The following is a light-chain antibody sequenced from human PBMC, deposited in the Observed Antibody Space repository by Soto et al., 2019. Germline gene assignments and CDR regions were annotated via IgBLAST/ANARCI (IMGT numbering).Light chain of an antibody. V-gene: IGKV1-5*03. CDR2: KAS. Sequence: DIQMTQSPSTLSASVGDRVTITCRASQSLNNWLAWYQQKPGKAPKLLIYKASSLESGVPSRFSGSGSGTEFTLTISSLQPNDFATYYCQQFNSYVWTFGQGTKVEIK. J-gene: IGKJ1*01. CDR1: QSLNNW. CDR3: QQFNSYVWT.